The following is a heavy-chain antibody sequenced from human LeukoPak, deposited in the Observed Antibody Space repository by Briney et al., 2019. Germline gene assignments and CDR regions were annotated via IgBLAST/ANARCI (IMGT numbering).Heavy chain of an antibody. CDR3: ANTVGSYFDY. V-gene: IGHV1-46*01. Sequence: GASVKVSCKASGYTFTDYYMHWVRQAPGEGLEWMGIINPSGGSTTYAQKFQGRVTLTMDMSTSTVYMELSSLRSEDTAVYYCANTVGSYFDYWGQGTLVTVS. D-gene: IGHD1-26*01. CDR1: GYTFTDYY. J-gene: IGHJ4*02. CDR2: INPSGGST.